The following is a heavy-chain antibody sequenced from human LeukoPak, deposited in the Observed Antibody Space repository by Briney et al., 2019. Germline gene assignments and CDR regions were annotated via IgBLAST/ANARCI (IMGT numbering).Heavy chain of an antibody. V-gene: IGHV1-2*06. CDR1: GYTFTGYY. Sequence: ASVKVSRKASGYTFTGYYVHWVRQAPGQGLEWMGRINPNRGDTNYAQKFQGRVTMTRDTSISTAYMELSRLRSDDTAVYYCARDYCGGDCFPDYWGQGTLVTVSS. J-gene: IGHJ4*02. CDR2: INPNRGDT. CDR3: ARDYCGGDCFPDY. D-gene: IGHD2-21*02.